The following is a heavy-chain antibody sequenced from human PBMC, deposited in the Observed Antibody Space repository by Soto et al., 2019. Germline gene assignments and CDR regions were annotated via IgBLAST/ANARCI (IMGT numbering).Heavy chain of an antibody. D-gene: IGHD3-9*01. V-gene: IGHV3-23*01. Sequence: EVQLLESGGGLVQPGGSLRLSCAASGFTFSSYAMSWVRQAPGKGLEWVSAISGSGGSTYYADSVKGRFTISRDNSKNTLCLQMNSLRAEDTAVYYCAKHLCDWLFQSGNYYYFYGMDVWGQGTTVTVSS. CDR1: GFTFSSYA. J-gene: IGHJ6*02. CDR3: AKHLCDWLFQSGNYYYFYGMDV. CDR2: ISGSGGST.